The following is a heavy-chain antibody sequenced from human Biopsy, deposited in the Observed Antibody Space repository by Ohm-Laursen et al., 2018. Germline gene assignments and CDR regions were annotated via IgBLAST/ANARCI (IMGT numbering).Heavy chain of an antibody. CDR1: GFTFSSHA. CDR2: ISGSGGST. V-gene: IGHV3-23*01. D-gene: IGHD3-3*01. Sequence: SLRLSCAASGFTFSSHAMSWVRQAPGKGLEWVSVISGSGGSTHYADSVKGRFTISRDNSKNTLFLQMKSLQAEDTAIYYCGRRPFFDYWSAYYVDHWGQGALVTVSS. CDR3: GRRPFFDYWSAYYVDH. J-gene: IGHJ5*02.